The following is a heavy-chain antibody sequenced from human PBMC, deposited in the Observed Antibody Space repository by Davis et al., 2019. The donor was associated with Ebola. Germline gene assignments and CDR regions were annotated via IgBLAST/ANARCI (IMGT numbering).Heavy chain of an antibody. J-gene: IGHJ2*01. CDR2: INPNSGGT. CDR1: GYTFTGYY. Sequence: ASVKVSCKASGYTFTGYYMHWVRQAPGQGLEWMGWINPNSGGTNYAQKFQGRVTMTRDTSISTAYMELSRLRSDDTAVYYCAREWLLSNQYIWNWYFDLWGRGTLVTVSS. V-gene: IGHV1-2*02. D-gene: IGHD3-3*01. CDR3: AREWLLSNQYIWNWYFDL.